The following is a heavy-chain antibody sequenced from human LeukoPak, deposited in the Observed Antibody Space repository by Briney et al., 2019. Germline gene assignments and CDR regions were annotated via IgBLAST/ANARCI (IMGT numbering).Heavy chain of an antibody. CDR1: GFTFSSYA. CDR2: ISGSGDFT. V-gene: IGHV3-23*01. CDR3: AKDDPITIFGVATP. Sequence: GGSLRLSCAASGFTFSSYAMSWVRQAPGKGLEWVSAISGSGDFTYYADSVKGRFTISRDNSKNTLYLQMNSLRAEDTAVYYCAKDDPITIFGVATPGGQGTLVTVSS. D-gene: IGHD3-3*01. J-gene: IGHJ4*02.